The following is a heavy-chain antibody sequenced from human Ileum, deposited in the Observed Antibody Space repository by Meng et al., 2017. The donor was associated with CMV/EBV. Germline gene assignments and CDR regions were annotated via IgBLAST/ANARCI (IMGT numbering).Heavy chain of an antibody. D-gene: IGHD5-12*01. CDR1: GFIINSTF. CDR3: VREGYDDNY. CDR2: IYSDSTT. Sequence: EVQGVGSGGGLSQPGGALRLSCAASGFIINSTFMSWVRQAPGKGLEWVSIIYSDSTTYYADSLKGRFTISRDISKNTLYLQMNSLTAEDTALYYCVREGYDDNYWGQGTLVTVSS. V-gene: IGHV3-53*01. J-gene: IGHJ4*02.